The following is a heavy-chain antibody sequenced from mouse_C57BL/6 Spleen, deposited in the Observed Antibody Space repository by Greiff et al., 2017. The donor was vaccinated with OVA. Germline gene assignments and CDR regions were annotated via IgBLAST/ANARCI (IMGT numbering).Heavy chain of an antibody. CDR1: AFTFSSYG. V-gene: IGHV5-6*02. CDR3: ARRSYDGYYDYAMDY. D-gene: IGHD2-3*01. Sequence: EVTLVESGGVLVKPGGSLKLSCAATAFTFSSYGMSWVRQTPDKRLEWVATISSGGSYTYYPDSGKGRFTISRDNAKNTLYLQMSSLKSEDTAMYYCARRSYDGYYDYAMDYWGQVTSVTVSS. J-gene: IGHJ4*01. CDR2: ISSGGSYT.